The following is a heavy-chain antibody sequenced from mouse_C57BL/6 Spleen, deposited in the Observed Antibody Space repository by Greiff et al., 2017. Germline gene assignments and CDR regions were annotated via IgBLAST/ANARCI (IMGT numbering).Heavy chain of an antibody. CDR3: ARFYYGMALFDY. D-gene: IGHD1-1*01. V-gene: IGHV5-16*01. J-gene: IGHJ2*01. CDR1: GFTFSDYY. CDR2: INYDGSST. Sequence: EVQLVESEGGLVQPGSSMKLSCTASGFTFSDYYMAWVRQVPEKGLEWVANINYDGSSTYYLDSLKSRFIISRDNAKNILYLQMSSLKSEDTATYYCARFYYGMALFDYWGQGTTLTVSS.